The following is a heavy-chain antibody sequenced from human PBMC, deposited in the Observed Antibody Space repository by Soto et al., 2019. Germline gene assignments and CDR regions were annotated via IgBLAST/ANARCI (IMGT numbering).Heavy chain of an antibody. CDR2: ISSTTTYI. J-gene: IGHJ4*02. V-gene: IGHV3-21*01. D-gene: IGHD1-26*01. CDR3: SYETLSSSHLIFYRGSYHFDY. CDR1: GFTFSSYS. Sequence: PGGSLRLSCAASGFTFSSYSINWVRQAPWKGLEWVSSISSTTTYIYYADSVKGRFTISRDNAKNSLYLQMNSLRAEDTAVYYCSYETLSSSHLIFYRGSYHFDYWGQGALVTVSS.